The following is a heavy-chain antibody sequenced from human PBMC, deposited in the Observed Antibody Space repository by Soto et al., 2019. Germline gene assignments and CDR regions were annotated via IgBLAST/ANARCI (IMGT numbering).Heavy chain of an antibody. CDR1: GFTFSSYG. J-gene: IGHJ4*02. D-gene: IGHD3-3*01. Sequence: GGSLRLSCAASGFTFSSYGMHWVRQAPGKGLEWVAVISYDGSNKYYADSVKGRFTISRDNSKNTLYLQMNSLRAEDTAVYYCAKGVVAPLGSGYYSLDYWGQGTLVTVSS. CDR3: AKGVVAPLGSGYYSLDY. CDR2: ISYDGSNK. V-gene: IGHV3-30*18.